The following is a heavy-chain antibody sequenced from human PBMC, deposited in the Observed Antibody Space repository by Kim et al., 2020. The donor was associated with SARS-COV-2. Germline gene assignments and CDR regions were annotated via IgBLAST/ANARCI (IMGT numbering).Heavy chain of an antibody. CDR3: ARWGWKYQLLRYGMDV. CDR2: IYSGGST. CDR1: GFTVSSNY. J-gene: IGHJ6*02. Sequence: GGSLRLSCAASGFTVSSNYMSWVRQAPGKGLEWVSVIYSGGSTYYADSVKGRFTISRDNSKNTLYLQMNSLRAEDTAVYYCARWGWKYQLLRYGMDVWGQGTTVTVSS. V-gene: IGHV3-66*01. D-gene: IGHD2-2*01.